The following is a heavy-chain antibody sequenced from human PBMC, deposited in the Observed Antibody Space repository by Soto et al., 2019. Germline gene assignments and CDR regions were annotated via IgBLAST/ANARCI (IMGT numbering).Heavy chain of an antibody. CDR1: GGSISSYY. J-gene: IGHJ6*03. Sequence: PSETLSLTCTVSGGSISSYYWSWIRQPPGKGLEWIGYIYYSGSTNYNPSLKSRVTISVDTSKNQFSLKLSSVTAADTAVYYCARGLGYCSSTSCYGNYYYYYYIAVWGRGTTVTVSS. V-gene: IGHV4-59*01. CDR3: ARGLGYCSSTSCYGNYYYYYYIAV. CDR2: IYYSGST. D-gene: IGHD2-2*01.